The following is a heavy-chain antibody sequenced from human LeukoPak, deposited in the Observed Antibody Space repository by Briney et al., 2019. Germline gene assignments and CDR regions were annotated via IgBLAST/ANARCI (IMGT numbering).Heavy chain of an antibody. Sequence: PGGSLRLSCAASGFTFSNAWMNWVRQAPGKGLEWVGRIKSKTDGGTTDYAAPVKGRFTISRDDSKNTLSLQMNSLKTEDTAVYYCATGYMYGSNAYWGQGTLVTVSS. V-gene: IGHV3-15*01. CDR3: ATGYMYGSNAY. CDR2: IKSKTDGGTT. CDR1: GFTFSNAW. D-gene: IGHD5-18*01. J-gene: IGHJ4*02.